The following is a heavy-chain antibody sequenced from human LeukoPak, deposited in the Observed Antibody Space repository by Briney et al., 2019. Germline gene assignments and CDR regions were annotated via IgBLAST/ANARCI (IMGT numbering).Heavy chain of an antibody. CDR1: GGTFSSYA. Sequence: GASVKVSCKASGGTFSSYAISWVRQAPGQGLEWMGGIIPIFGTTNYAQKFQDRVTITADKSPSTAYMELRSLRSEDTAVYYCARVVGLTGYSSSWYSGYYYYMDVWGKGTTVTVSS. J-gene: IGHJ6*03. V-gene: IGHV1-69*06. CDR2: IIPIFGTT. CDR3: ARVVGLTGYSSSWYSGYYYYMDV. D-gene: IGHD6-13*01.